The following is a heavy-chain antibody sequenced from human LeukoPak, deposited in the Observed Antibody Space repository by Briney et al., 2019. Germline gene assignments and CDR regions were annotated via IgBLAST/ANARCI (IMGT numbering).Heavy chain of an antibody. CDR1: GVTFSSYA. V-gene: IGHV3-23*01. Sequence: GGSLRLSCAASGVTFSSYAMSWVRQAPGKGPEWGSAISGSGGSTYYADSVKGRFTISRDNSKNTLYLQMNSLRAEDTAVYYCAKKYHLGGQRLVRYYFDYWGQGTLVTVSS. J-gene: IGHJ4*02. D-gene: IGHD6-13*01. CDR2: ISGSGGST. CDR3: AKKYHLGGQRLVRYYFDY.